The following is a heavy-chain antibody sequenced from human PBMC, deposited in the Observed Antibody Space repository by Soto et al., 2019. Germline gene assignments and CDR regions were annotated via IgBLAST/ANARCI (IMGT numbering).Heavy chain of an antibody. D-gene: IGHD5-12*01. V-gene: IGHV3-9*01. CDR1: GFTFDDYA. Sequence: EVQLVESGGGLVQPGRSLRLSCAASGFTFDDYAMHWVRQAPGKGLEWVSGISWNSGSIGYADSVKGRFTISRDNAKNSLYLQMNSLRAEDTALYYCARDQRYSGYDYRTFDYWGQGTLVTVSS. J-gene: IGHJ4*02. CDR3: ARDQRYSGYDYRTFDY. CDR2: ISWNSGSI.